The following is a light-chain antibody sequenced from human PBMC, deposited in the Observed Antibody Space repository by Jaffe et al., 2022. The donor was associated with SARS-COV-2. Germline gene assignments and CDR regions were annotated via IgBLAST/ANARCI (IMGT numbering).Light chain of an antibody. CDR1: QSVLYNSNKKNY. CDR3: QQYYSSLSWT. CDR2: WGS. V-gene: IGKV4-1*01. Sequence: DIVMTQSPDSLAVSLGERATINCKSSQSVLYNSNKKNYLAWYQQKPGQPPKLLIYWGSTRESGVPDRFSGSGSETDFTLTISSLQAEDVAVYYCQQYYSSLSWTFGQGTKVEIK. J-gene: IGKJ1*01.